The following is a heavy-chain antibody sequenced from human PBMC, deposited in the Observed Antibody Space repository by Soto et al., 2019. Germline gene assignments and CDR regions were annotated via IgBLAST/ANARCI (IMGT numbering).Heavy chain of an antibody. Sequence: QVQLVQSGAEVKKPGSSVKVSCKASGGTFSSYAISWVRQAPGQGLEWMGGIIPIFGTANYAQKFQGRVTITADESTSTAYMELSSLRSEDTAVYYCARDAYYYDSSDPGAFDICGQGTMVTVSS. V-gene: IGHV1-69*01. CDR3: ARDAYYYDSSDPGAFDI. CDR1: GGTFSSYA. J-gene: IGHJ3*02. CDR2: IIPIFGTA. D-gene: IGHD3-22*01.